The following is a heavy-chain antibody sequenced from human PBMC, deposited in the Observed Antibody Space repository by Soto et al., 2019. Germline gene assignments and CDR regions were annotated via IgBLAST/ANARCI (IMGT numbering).Heavy chain of an antibody. J-gene: IGHJ6*02. CDR2: INHSGST. CDR3: ARELPNYYYGMDV. Sequence: SETLSLTCAVYGGSFSGYYWSWIRQPPGKGLEWIGEINHSGSTNYNPPLKSRVTISVDTSKNQFSLNLSSVTAADTAVYYCARELPNYYYGMDVWGQGTTVIVSS. CDR1: GGSFSGYY. V-gene: IGHV4-34*01. D-gene: IGHD1-7*01.